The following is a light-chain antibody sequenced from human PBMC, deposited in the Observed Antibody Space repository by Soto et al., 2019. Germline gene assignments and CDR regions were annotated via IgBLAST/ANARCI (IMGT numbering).Light chain of an antibody. V-gene: IGKV3-20*01. CDR1: QTVSSTY. CDR2: DAS. J-gene: IGKJ5*01. Sequence: EIVLTQSPGTLSLSPGERATLSCRTSQTVSSTYFAWYQQRPGRAPRLLLSDASKRATGIPDRFSCSGSGRDFTLTISRLEPEDSALYYCQQFGSSPITFGQGTRLEIK. CDR3: QQFGSSPIT.